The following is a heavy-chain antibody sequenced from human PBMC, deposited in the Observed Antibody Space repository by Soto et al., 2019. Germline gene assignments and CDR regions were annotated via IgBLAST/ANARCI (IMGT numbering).Heavy chain of an antibody. CDR1: GGSISSYY. CDR2: IYYSGST. CDR3: ARQEDTAMPPFDY. J-gene: IGHJ4*02. D-gene: IGHD5-18*01. V-gene: IGHV4-59*01. Sequence: SETLSLTCTVSGGSISSYYWSWIRQPPGKGLEWIGYIYYSGSTNYNPSLKSRVTISVDTSKNQFSLKLSSVTAADTAVYYCARQEDTAMPPFDYWGQGTLVTVSS.